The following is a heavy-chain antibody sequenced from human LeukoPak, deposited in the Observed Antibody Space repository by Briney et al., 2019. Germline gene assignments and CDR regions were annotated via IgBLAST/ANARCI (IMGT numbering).Heavy chain of an antibody. CDR2: IYYSGST. CDR1: GVSISSYY. Sequence: SETLSLTCTVSGVSISSYYWSWIRQPPGKGLEWIGYIYYSGSTNYNPSLKSRVTISVDTSKNQFSLKLSSVTAADTAVYYCARFTVPAAIIDYWGQGTLVTVSS. V-gene: IGHV4-59*01. D-gene: IGHD2-2*01. J-gene: IGHJ4*02. CDR3: ARFTVPAAIIDY.